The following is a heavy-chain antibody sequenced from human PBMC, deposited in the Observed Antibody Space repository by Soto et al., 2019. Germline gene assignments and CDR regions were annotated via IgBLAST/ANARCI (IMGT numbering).Heavy chain of an antibody. D-gene: IGHD4-17*01. V-gene: IGHV3-74*01. Sequence: EVQLVESGGGLVQPGGSLRLSCAASGFTFSSYWMRWVRQAPGKGLVWVSRINSDGSSTSYADSVKGRFTISRDNAKNTLYLQMNSLRAEDTAVYYCARAPFSDYEYDYWGQGTLVTVSS. CDR3: ARAPFSDYEYDY. CDR1: GFTFSSYW. J-gene: IGHJ4*02. CDR2: INSDGSST.